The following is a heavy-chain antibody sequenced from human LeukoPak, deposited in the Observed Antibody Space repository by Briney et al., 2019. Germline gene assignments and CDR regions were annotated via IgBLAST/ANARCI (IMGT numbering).Heavy chain of an antibody. V-gene: IGHV4-34*01. CDR3: ARQGFYDYVWGSYRYLRYFDY. J-gene: IGHJ4*02. D-gene: IGHD3-16*02. CDR1: GGSFSGYY. CDR2: INHSGST. Sequence: SETLSLTCAVYGGSFSGYYWSWIRQPPGKGLEWIGEINHSGSTNYNPFLKSRVTISVDTSKNQFSLKLSSVTAADTAVYYCARQGFYDYVWGSYRYLRYFDYWGQGTLVTVSS.